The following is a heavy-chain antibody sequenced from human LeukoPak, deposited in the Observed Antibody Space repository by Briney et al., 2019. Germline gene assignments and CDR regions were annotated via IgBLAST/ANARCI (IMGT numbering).Heavy chain of an antibody. CDR3: ARELVQWLEGDHYFDY. CDR1: GGSISSYY. Sequence: PSETLSLTCTVSGGSISSYYWSWIRQPAGKGLEWIGRIYTSGSTNYNPSLKSRVTMSVDTSKNQFSLKLSSVTAADTAVYYCARELVQWLEGDHYFDYWGQGTLVTVSS. D-gene: IGHD6-19*01. J-gene: IGHJ4*02. V-gene: IGHV4-4*07. CDR2: IYTSGST.